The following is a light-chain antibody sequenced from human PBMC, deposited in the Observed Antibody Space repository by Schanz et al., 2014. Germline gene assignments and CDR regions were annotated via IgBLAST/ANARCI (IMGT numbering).Light chain of an antibody. CDR1: SSDLGGYNY. Sequence: SALTQPASVSGSPGQSITISCTGTSSDLGGYNYVSWFQQHAGKAPKVMIYDVSNRPSGVSSRFSGSKSGNTASLTISRLQAEDEADYSCSSYALSTTFVIFGGGTKLTVL. V-gene: IGLV2-23*02. J-gene: IGLJ2*01. CDR3: SSYALSTTFVI. CDR2: DVS.